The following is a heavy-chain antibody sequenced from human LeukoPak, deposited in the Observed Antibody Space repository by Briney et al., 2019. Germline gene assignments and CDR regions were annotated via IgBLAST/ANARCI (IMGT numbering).Heavy chain of an antibody. CDR1: GGSISSGGYY. CDR2: IYHSGST. V-gene: IGHV4-30-2*01. Sequence: SQTLSLTCTVSGGSISSGGYYWSWIRQPPGKGLEWIGYIYHSGSTYYNPSLKSRVTISVDRSKNQFSLKLSSVTAADTAVYYCARAVSSGPPLIWGQGTMVTVSS. D-gene: IGHD3-10*01. CDR3: ARAVSSGPPLI. J-gene: IGHJ3*02.